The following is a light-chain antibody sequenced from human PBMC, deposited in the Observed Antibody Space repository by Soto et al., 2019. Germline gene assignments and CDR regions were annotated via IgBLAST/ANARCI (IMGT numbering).Light chain of an antibody. J-gene: IGLJ1*01. CDR3: QSYGTSLSGLYV. V-gene: IGLV1-40*01. CDR2: DSN. Sequence: QSVLTQPPSVSEAPRQRVTISCSGSSSNIGAGRDVHWYRQFPGEAPKFLISDSNHRPSGVPDRFSVSKSGASASLAITGLRAEDEGDYFCQSYGTSLSGLYVFGTGIKVTV. CDR1: SSNIGAGRD.